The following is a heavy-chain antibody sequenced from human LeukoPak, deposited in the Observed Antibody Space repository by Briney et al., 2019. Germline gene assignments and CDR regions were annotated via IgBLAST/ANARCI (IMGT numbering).Heavy chain of an antibody. J-gene: IGHJ3*02. D-gene: IGHD3-10*01. CDR2: IYTSGST. CDR1: GGSISSYY. V-gene: IGHV4-4*07. Sequence: SETLSLICTVSGGSISSYYWRWIRQPAGKGLEWIGRIYTSGSTNFNPSLKSRVTMSVDTSKNQFSLKLSSVTAADTALYYCAGDYGSGSYYPAASEIWGQGTMVTVSS. CDR3: AGDYGSGSYYPAASEI.